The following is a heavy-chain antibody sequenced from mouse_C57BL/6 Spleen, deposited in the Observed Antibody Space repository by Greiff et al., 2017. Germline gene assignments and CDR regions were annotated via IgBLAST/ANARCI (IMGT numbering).Heavy chain of an antibody. V-gene: IGHV1-69*01. D-gene: IGHD3-1*01. J-gene: IGHJ2*01. Sequence: QVQLQQPGAELVMPGASVKLSCKASGYTFTSYWMHWVKQRPGQGLEWIGEIDPSDSYTNYNQKFKGKSTLTVDKSSSTAYMQLSSLTSEDSAVYYGARGATSDYWGQGTTLTVSS. CDR1: GYTFTSYW. CDR3: ARGATSDY. CDR2: IDPSDSYT.